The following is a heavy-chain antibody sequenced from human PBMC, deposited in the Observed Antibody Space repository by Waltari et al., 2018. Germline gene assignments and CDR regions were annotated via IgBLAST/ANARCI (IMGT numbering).Heavy chain of an antibody. J-gene: IGHJ4*02. CDR1: GGPLSGSY. CDR3: ARNKTRGAFDY. Sequence: QVQLQQWGASLLKPSETLSLTCGASGGPLSGSYWSWIRQPPGKGLQWIGEINQWGNTNYNPSLRSRLTMSVHTSRAEFSMRLISVNAADTAIYYCARNKTRGAFDYWGQGILVIVSS. V-gene: IGHV4-34*01. CDR2: INQWGNT. D-gene: IGHD1-26*01.